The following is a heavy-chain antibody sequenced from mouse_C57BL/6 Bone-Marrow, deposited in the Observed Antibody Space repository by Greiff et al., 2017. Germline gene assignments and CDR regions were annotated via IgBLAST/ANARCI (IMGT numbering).Heavy chain of an antibody. CDR2: ISSGGSYT. Sequence: EVHLVESGGDLVKPGGSLKLSCAASGFTFSSYGMSWVRPTPDKRLEWVATISSGGSYTYYPDSVKGRFTISRDNAKNTLYLQMSSLKSEDTAMYYCARRSYYEGYAMDYWGQGTSVTVSS. CDR1: GFTFSSYG. V-gene: IGHV5-6*01. CDR3: ARRSYYEGYAMDY. D-gene: IGHD1-1*01. J-gene: IGHJ4*01.